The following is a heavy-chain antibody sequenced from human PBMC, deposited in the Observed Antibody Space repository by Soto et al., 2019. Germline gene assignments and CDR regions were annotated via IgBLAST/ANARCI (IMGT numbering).Heavy chain of an antibody. CDR3: TTDVDIVATIQGDY. V-gene: IGHV3-15*01. J-gene: IGHJ4*02. CDR1: GFTFSNAW. CDR2: IKSKTDGGTT. Sequence: GGSLRLSCAASGFTFSNAWMSWVRQAPGKGLEWVGRIKSKTDGGTTDYAAPVKGRFTISRDDSKNTLYLQMNSLKTEDTAVYYCTTDVDIVATIQGDYWGQGTLVTVSS. D-gene: IGHD5-12*01.